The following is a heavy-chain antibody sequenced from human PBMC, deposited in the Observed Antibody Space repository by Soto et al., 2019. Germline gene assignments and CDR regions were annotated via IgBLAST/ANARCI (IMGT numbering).Heavy chain of an antibody. CDR3: ARTYSSSGYENDY. J-gene: IGHJ4*02. CDR1: GFTFSSHW. CDR2: IKQDGSEK. D-gene: IGHD6-13*01. Sequence: EMQLVESGGGLVQPGGSLRLSCGASGFTFSSHWMSWVRQAPGKGLEWVANIKQDGSEKYYVDSVKGRFTIPRDNARSSLFLQMNSLRAEDTAVYYCARTYSSSGYENDYWGQGTLVTVSS. V-gene: IGHV3-7*03.